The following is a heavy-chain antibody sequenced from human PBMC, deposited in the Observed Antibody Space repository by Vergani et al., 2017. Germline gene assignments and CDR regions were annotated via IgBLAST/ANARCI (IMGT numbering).Heavy chain of an antibody. V-gene: IGHV3-11*01. CDR2: ISSSGSTI. CDR3: ARVSRIYCSGGSCYYYYYYMDV. J-gene: IGHJ6*03. D-gene: IGHD2-15*01. Sequence: QVQLVESGGGLVKPGGSLRLSCAASGFTFSDYYMSWIRQAPGKGLEWVSYISSSGSTIYYADSVKGRFTISRDNAKNSLYLQMNSLRAEDTAVYYCARVSRIYCSGGSCYYYYYYMDVCGKGTTVTVSS. CDR1: GFTFSDYY.